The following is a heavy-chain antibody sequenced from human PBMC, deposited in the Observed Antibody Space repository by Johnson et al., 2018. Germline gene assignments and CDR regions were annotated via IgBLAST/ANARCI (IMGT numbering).Heavy chain of an antibody. D-gene: IGHD3-3*01. Sequence: VQLLEAGGGVVQPGRSLRLSCSASGFTFSIYAMHWVRQAPGKGLEWVAVMSYDENREYYADSVRGRFTISRDNSKNTVYLQMNSLRAEDTAVYYGARWRPGNYLDYWGQGTLVTVSS. CDR3: ARWRPGNYLDY. V-gene: IGHV3-30*03. CDR2: MSYDENRE. CDR1: GFTFSIYA. J-gene: IGHJ4*02.